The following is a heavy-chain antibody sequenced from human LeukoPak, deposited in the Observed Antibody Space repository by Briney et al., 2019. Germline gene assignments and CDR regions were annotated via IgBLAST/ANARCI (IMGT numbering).Heavy chain of an antibody. CDR2: IYPGDSDT. J-gene: IGHJ4*02. CDR1: GYSFTSYW. D-gene: IGHD3-3*01. Sequence: GESLKISCKGSGYSFTSYWIGWVRQMPGKGLEWMGIIYPGDSDTRYSPSFQGQVTISADKSIGTAYLQWSSLKASDTAMYYCARANFWSGYSFSGFDYWGQGTLVTVSS. CDR3: ARANFWSGYSFSGFDY. V-gene: IGHV5-51*01.